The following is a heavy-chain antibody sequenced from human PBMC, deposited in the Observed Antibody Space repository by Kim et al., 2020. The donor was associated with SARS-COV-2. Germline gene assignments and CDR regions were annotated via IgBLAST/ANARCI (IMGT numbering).Heavy chain of an antibody. D-gene: IGHD6-13*01. CDR2: ST. V-gene: IGHV3-23*01. J-gene: IGHJ4*02. Sequence: STYDADSVKGRFTISRDNSKNTLFLQMNSLRADDTAMYYCAKDLKLGFDSWGQGTLVTVSA. CDR3: AKDLKLGFDS.